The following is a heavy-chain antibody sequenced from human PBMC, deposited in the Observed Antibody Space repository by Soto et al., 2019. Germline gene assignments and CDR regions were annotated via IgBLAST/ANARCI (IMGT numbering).Heavy chain of an antibody. CDR1: GGSISSSSYY. Sequence: SETLSLTCTVSGGSISSSSYYWGWIRQPPGKGLEWIGSIYYSGSTYYNPSLKSRVTISVDTSKNQFSLKLSSVTAADTAVYYCARHLNSSCSGGCRAHGIVW. V-gene: IGHV4-39*01. J-gene: IGHJ6*01. CDR3: ARHLNSSCSGGCRAHGIV. D-gene: IGHD2-15*01. CDR2: IYYSGST.